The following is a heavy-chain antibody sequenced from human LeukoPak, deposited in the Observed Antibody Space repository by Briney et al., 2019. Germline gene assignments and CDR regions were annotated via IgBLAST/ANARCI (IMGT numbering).Heavy chain of an antibody. D-gene: IGHD5-12*01. V-gene: IGHV3-30-3*01. CDR2: ISYDGSNK. CDR1: GFTFSSYA. J-gene: IGHJ4*02. CDR3: ARGADIVATFDY. Sequence: GRSLRLSCAASGFTFSSYAMHWVRQAPGKGLEWVAVISYDGSNKYYADSVKGRFTISRDNSKNTLYLQMNSLRAEDTAVYYCARGADIVATFDYWGQGTLVTVSS.